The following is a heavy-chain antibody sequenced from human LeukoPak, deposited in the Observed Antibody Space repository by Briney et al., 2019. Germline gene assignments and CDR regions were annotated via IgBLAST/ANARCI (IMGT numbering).Heavy chain of an antibody. Sequence: ASVKVSCKASGYTFTGYYIHWVRQAPGRGLEWMGIINPSGGSTNYAQDFQGRVTMTRDTSTSTVYMELSSLRSEDTAVYYCARRELAGSTAYFDYWGQGTLVTVSS. CDR2: INPSGGST. J-gene: IGHJ4*02. CDR3: ARRELAGSTAYFDY. D-gene: IGHD1-26*01. CDR1: GYTFTGYY. V-gene: IGHV1-46*01.